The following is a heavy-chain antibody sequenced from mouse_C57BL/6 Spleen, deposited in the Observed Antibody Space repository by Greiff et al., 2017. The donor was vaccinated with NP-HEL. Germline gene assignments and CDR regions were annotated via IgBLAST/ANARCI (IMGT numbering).Heavy chain of an antibody. CDR1: GFSLTSYG. Sequence: QVQLKQSGPGLVQPSQSLSITCTVSGFSLTSYGVHWVRQSPGKGLEWLGVIWSGGSTDYNAAFISRLSISKDNSKSQVFFKMNSLQADDTAIYYCARGGLYVYYAMDYWGQGTSVTVSS. CDR2: IWSGGST. D-gene: IGHD1-1*01. CDR3: ARGGLYVYYAMDY. V-gene: IGHV2-2*01. J-gene: IGHJ4*01.